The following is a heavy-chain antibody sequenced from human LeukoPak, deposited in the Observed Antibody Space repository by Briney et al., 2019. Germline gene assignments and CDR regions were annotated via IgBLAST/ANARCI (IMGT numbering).Heavy chain of an antibody. J-gene: IGHJ5*02. CDR3: ARDLGYCSSTSCYPWFDP. CDR2: INPNSGGT. Sequence: ASVKVSCKTSGYSFTGYYLHWVRQGPGQGLEWMGWINPNSGGTNYAQKFQGRVTMTRDTSISTAYMELSRLRSDDTAVYYCARDLGYCSSTSCYPWFDPWGQGTLVTVSS. D-gene: IGHD2-2*01. CDR1: GYSFTGYY. V-gene: IGHV1-2*02.